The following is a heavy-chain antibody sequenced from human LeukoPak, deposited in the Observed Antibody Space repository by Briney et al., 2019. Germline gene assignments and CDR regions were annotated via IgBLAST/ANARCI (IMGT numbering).Heavy chain of an antibody. D-gene: IGHD3-22*01. CDR3: AREGAYYYDSSGYYYWFDP. J-gene: IGHJ5*02. V-gene: IGHV1-18*01. Sequence: ASVKVSCKASGGTFSSYAISWVRQAPGQGLEWMGWISAYNGNTNYAQKLQGRVTMTTDTSTSTAYMELRSLRSDDTAVYYCAREGAYYYDSSGYYYWFDPWGQGTLVTVSS. CDR1: GGTFSSYA. CDR2: ISAYNGNT.